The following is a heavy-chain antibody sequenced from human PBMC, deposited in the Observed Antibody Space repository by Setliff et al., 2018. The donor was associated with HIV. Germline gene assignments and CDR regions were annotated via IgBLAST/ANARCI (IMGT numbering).Heavy chain of an antibody. J-gene: IGHJ5*01. CDR3: VREVRPHSGRPRWLDP. V-gene: IGHV3-11*04. CDR2: ISASGGTV. Sequence: KPGGSLRLSCAASGFTFSDHYMSWIRQSPGKGLEWLSYISASGGTVYYAGSVQGRFTTSRDNAKNTLYLQMNSLRVDETGIYYCVREVRPHSGRPRWLDPWGQGTLVTVSS. CDR1: GFTFSDHY. D-gene: IGHD1-26*01.